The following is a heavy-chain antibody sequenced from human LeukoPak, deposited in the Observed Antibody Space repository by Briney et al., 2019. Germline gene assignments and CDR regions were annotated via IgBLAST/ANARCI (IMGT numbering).Heavy chain of an antibody. V-gene: IGHV4-30-4*01. J-gene: IGHJ2*01. CDR2: IYYSGST. Sequence: SETLSLTCTVSGGSISSEDYYWSWIRQPPGKGLEWIGYIYYSGSTYYNPSLKSRVTISVDTSKNQFSLKLSSVTAADTAVYYCARDLHYSNYLTSWYFDLWGRGTLVTVSS. CDR3: ARDLHYSNYLTSWYFDL. CDR1: GGSISSEDYY. D-gene: IGHD4-11*01.